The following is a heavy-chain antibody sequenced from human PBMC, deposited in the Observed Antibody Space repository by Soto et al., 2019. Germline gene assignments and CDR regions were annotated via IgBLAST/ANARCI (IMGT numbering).Heavy chain of an antibody. J-gene: IGHJ4*02. V-gene: IGHV4-30-4*01. D-gene: IGHD2-15*01. CDR3: AGDRIWSYFDY. CDR2: IYYRGST. CDR1: GGSITSGDYY. Sequence: QVQLQESGPGLVKPSQTLSLTCTVSGGSITSGDYYWIWIRQPPGKGLEWIGYIYYRGSTYYNPSLKSRVTTPVDTSESQFSLKLSSVTAADTTVYYCAGDRIWSYFDYWGQGTLVTVSS.